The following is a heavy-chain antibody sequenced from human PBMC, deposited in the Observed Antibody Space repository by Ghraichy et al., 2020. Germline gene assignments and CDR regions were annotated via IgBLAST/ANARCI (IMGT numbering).Heavy chain of an antibody. D-gene: IGHD6-13*01. J-gene: IGHJ3*02. Sequence: GGSLRLSCAASGFIFSSYIMTWVRQAPGEGLEWVSSITDSSTYIYYADSVKGRFTISRDNAKNSLYLQMNSLRDEDTALYYCARDPRGIAAVGTYAVDIWCQGTMVTVSS. CDR2: ITDSSTYI. V-gene: IGHV3-21*01. CDR1: GFIFSSYI. CDR3: ARDPRGIAAVGTYAVDI.